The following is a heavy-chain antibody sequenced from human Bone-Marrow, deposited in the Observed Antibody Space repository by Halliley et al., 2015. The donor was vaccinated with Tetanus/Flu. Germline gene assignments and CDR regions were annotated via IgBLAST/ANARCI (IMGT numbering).Heavy chain of an antibody. CDR2: ISSVGTYI. CDR3: AKSDIVVPMDV. Sequence: LSLTCAASGFTFSTYSMNWVRQAPGKGLEWVSYISSVGTYIEYASSVKGRFTVSRDNAKNSLYLQMNSLRAEDTAVYFCAKSDIVVPMDVWGQGTTVTVSS. D-gene: IGHD2-15*01. V-gene: IGHV3-21*01. J-gene: IGHJ6*02. CDR1: GFTFSTYS.